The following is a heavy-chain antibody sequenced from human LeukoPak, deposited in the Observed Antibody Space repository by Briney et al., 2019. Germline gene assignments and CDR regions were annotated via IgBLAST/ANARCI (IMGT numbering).Heavy chain of an antibody. J-gene: IGHJ4*02. CDR2: IKQDGSEK. Sequence: PGGSLRLSCAASGFTFSSYWMSWVRQAPGKGLEWVANIKQDGSEKYYVDSVKGRFTISRDNAKNSLYLPMNSLRAEDTAVYYCARGGIWSPYYFDYWGQGTLVTVSS. CDR3: ARGGIWSPYYFDY. CDR1: GFTFSSYW. V-gene: IGHV3-7*01. D-gene: IGHD2/OR15-2a*01.